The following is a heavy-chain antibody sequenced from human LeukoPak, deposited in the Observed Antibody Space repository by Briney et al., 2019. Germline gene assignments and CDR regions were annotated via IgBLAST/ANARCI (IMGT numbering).Heavy chain of an antibody. CDR3: AKDRGRLYSSGWYGTFDY. D-gene: IGHD6-19*01. Sequence: GGSLRLSCAASGFTFSSYSMNWVRQAPGKGLGWVSSISSSSRYIYYADSVKGRFAISRDNAKNSLYLQMNSLRAEDTAVYYCAKDRGRLYSSGWYGTFDYWGQGTLVTVSS. J-gene: IGHJ4*02. V-gene: IGHV3-21*01. CDR1: GFTFSSYS. CDR2: ISSSSRYI.